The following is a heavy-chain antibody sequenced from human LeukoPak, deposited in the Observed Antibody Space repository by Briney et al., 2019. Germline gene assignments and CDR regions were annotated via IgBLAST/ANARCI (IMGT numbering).Heavy chain of an antibody. CDR1: GFTFSSYW. V-gene: IGHV3-7*01. Sequence: GGSLRLSCAASGFTFSSYWMSWVRQAPGKGLEWVASIKQDGSEKYYVDSVKGRFTISRDNAKNSLYLQMNSLRAEDTAVYYCARDLNFWSSYSTRGFDYWGQGTLVTVSS. J-gene: IGHJ4*01. D-gene: IGHD3-3*01. CDR2: IKQDGSEK. CDR3: ARDLNFWSSYSTRGFDY.